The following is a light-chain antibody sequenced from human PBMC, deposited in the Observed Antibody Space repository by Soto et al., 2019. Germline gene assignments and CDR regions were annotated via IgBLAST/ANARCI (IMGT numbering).Light chain of an antibody. CDR3: SSYTSSNSVV. CDR2: EVG. CDR1: SSDIGTYIY. Sequence: QSALTQPASVSGSPGQSITISCTGTSSDIGTYIYVSWYLQHPGKAPTLLIYEVGNRPSGVSNRFSGSKSGNTASLTISGLQAEDEADYYCSSYTSSNSVVFGGGTKVTVL. V-gene: IGLV2-14*01. J-gene: IGLJ2*01.